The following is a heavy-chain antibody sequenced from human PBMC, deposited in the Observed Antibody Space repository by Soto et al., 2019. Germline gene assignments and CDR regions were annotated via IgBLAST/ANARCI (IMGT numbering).Heavy chain of an antibody. D-gene: IGHD5-18*01. J-gene: IGHJ5*02. CDR2: INWDGGST. CDR3: AKDRRGFSYGPIDP. V-gene: IGHV3-43*01. CDR1: GFTFDDYT. Sequence: GESLKISCAASGFTFDDYTIHWVRQAPGKGLEWVSLINWDGGSTYYADSVKGRFTISRDNSKNSLYLQMNSLRAEDTALYYCAKDRRGFSYGPIDPWGQGTLVTVSS.